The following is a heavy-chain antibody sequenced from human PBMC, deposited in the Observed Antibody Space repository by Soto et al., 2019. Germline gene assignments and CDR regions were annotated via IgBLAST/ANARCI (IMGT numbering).Heavy chain of an antibody. J-gene: IGHJ4*02. D-gene: IGHD4-17*01. Sequence: PSETPSLTCTVSGGSICSYYWSWIRQHPGKGLEWIGYIYYSGSTNYNPSLKSRVTISVDTSKNQFSLKLSSVTAADTAVYYCARGDYGDYAANPDYWGQGTLVTVSS. CDR1: GGSICSYY. CDR3: ARGDYGDYAANPDY. V-gene: IGHV4-59*01. CDR2: IYYSGST.